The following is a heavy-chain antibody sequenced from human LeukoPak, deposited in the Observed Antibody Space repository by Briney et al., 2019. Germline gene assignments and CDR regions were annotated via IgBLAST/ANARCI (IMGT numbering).Heavy chain of an antibody. CDR2: IYSGGST. CDR3: ATCSGGSCYPAPDAFDI. V-gene: IGHV3-53*01. D-gene: IGHD2-15*01. Sequence: TGGSLRLSCAASGFTVSSNYMSWVRQAPGKGLEWVSVIYSGGSTYYADSVKGRFTISRDNSKNTLYLQMNSLRAEDTAVYYCATCSGGSCYPAPDAFDIWGQGTMVTVSS. CDR1: GFTVSSNY. J-gene: IGHJ3*02.